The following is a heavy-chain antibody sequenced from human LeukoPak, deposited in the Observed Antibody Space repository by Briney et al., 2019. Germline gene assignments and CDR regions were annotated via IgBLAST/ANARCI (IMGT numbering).Heavy chain of an antibody. CDR1: GDSISSYY. CDR2: IPYTGGT. J-gene: IGHJ4*02. Sequence: SETLSLTCTVSGDSISSYYWSWIRQPPGKELEWLGYIPYTGGTSYNPSLKSRVTISVDTSKNQFSLNLSSVTAADTAVYYCARAPILYYFDCWGQGTLVTVSS. CDR3: ARAPILYYFDC. V-gene: IGHV4-59*08.